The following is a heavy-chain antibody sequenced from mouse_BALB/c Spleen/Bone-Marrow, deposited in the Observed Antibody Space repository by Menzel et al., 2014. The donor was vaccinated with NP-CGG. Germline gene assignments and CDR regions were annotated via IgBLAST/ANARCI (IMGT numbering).Heavy chain of an antibody. CDR2: INPYNDGT. J-gene: IGHJ2*01. D-gene: IGHD1-1*01. CDR1: GYTFTSYV. Sequence: EVKVVESGPELVKPGASVKMSCKASGYTFTSYVMHWVKQKPGQGLEWIGYINPYNDGTKYNEKFKGKATLTSDKSSSTAYMELSSPTSEDSAVYYCAREDYYGSSYGYWGQGTTLTVSS. V-gene: IGHV1-14*01. CDR3: AREDYYGSSYGY.